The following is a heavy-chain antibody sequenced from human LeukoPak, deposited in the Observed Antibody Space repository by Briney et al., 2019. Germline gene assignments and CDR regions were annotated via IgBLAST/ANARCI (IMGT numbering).Heavy chain of an antibody. Sequence: GGSLRLSCAASEFTFSNYAMHWVRQAPGKGLEWVSSISSSSSYIYYADSVKGRFTISRDNAKNSLYLQMNSLRAEDTAVYYCASSGHGGSLLIYWGQGTLVTVSS. V-gene: IGHV3-21*01. CDR1: EFTFSNYA. CDR2: ISSSSSYI. J-gene: IGHJ4*02. D-gene: IGHD2-15*01. CDR3: ASSGHGGSLLIY.